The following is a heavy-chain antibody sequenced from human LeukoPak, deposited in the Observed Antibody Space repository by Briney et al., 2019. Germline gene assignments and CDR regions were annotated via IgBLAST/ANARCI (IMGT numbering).Heavy chain of an antibody. CDR1: GFTFSSYA. Sequence: PGGSLRLPCAASGFTFSSYAMHWVRQAPGKGLEWVAVISYDGSNKYYADSVKGRFTISRDNSKNTLYLQMNSLRAEDTAVYYCARGTTVHHYYDSSGYSFFDYWGQGTLVTVSS. D-gene: IGHD3-22*01. CDR3: ARGTTVHHYYDSSGYSFFDY. CDR2: ISYDGSNK. J-gene: IGHJ4*02. V-gene: IGHV3-30*04.